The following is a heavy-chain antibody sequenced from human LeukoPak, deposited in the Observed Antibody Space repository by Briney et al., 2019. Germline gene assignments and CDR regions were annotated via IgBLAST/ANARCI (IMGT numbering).Heavy chain of an antibody. D-gene: IGHD1-26*01. CDR1: GGSISSYY. CDR2: IYYSGST. J-gene: IGHJ5*02. Sequence: SETLSLTCTVSGGSISSYYWSWIRQPPGKGLEWIGYIYYSGSTNYNPSLKSRVTISVDTSKNQFSLKLSSVTAADTAVYYCARAVRVGASNWCDPWGQGTLVTVSS. V-gene: IGHV4-59*01. CDR3: ARAVRVGASNWCDP.